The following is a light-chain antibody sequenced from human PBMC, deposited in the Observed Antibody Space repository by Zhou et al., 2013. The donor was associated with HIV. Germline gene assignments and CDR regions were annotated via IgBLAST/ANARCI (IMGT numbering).Light chain of an antibody. V-gene: IGKV1-39*01. Sequence: DIQMTQSPSSLSASVGDRVTITCRASQSISSYLNWYQLKPGKAPKLLIYAASSLQSRGPDQGSVAMNLGRDFTLTISSLQPEDFATYYCQQSYSTLYTLGQGTEAGDQT. CDR2: AAS. CDR3: QQSYSTLYT. J-gene: IGKJ2*01. CDR1: QSISSY.